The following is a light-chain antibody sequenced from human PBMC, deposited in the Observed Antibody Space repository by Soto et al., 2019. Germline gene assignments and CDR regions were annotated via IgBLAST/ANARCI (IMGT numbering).Light chain of an antibody. Sequence: DIHMTQSPSTLYESVGDRVTITCRASQRIGSSLAWYQHKPGKAPNLLISDASSLERGVPSRFGGSGSGTEFTLSIRSLQPDDFATYFCQPYHGYSRAFGQGTKVDSK. CDR2: DAS. CDR3: QPYHGYSRA. J-gene: IGKJ1*01. V-gene: IGKV1-5*01. CDR1: QRIGSS.